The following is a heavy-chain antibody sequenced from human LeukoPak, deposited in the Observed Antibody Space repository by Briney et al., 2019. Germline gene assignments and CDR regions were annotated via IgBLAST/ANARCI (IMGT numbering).Heavy chain of an antibody. J-gene: IGHJ4*02. CDR2: ISGTSGSI. CDR1: GFTFSSFA. D-gene: IGHD1-26*01. V-gene: IGHV3-48*01. Sequence: GGSLRLSCAASGFTFSSFAMNWVRQAPGKGLEWVAYISGTSGSIYYADSVKGRFSIARDNAKNSVYLQMNSLRAEDTAVYFCARDEPGGGATTNAYWGQGTLVTVSS. CDR3: ARDEPGGGATTNAY.